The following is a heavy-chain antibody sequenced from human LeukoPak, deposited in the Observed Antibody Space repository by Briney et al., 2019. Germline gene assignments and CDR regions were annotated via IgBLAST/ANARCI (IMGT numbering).Heavy chain of an antibody. CDR1: GGSISSSSYY. D-gene: IGHD1-7*01. CDR2: IYYSGST. V-gene: IGHV4-39*07. Sequence: SETLSLTCTVSGGSISSSSYYWGWIRQPPGKGLEWIGSIYYSGSTYYNPSLKSRVTISVDTSKNQFSLKLSSVTAADTAVYYCARAWGGTTDYWGQGTLVTVSS. CDR3: ARAWGGTTDY. J-gene: IGHJ4*02.